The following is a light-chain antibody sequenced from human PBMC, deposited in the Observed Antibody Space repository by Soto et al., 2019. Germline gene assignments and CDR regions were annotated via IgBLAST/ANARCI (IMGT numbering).Light chain of an antibody. CDR2: SDN. CDR1: TSNIGGNI. J-gene: IGLJ2*01. CDR3: AAWDDSLNGLV. Sequence: QSVLTQPPSASGTPGQRVTISCSGSTSNIGGNIVNWYQQVRGTAPKLVIYSDNQRPSGVPDRFSGSKSGTSASLAISGLQSDDEAAYYCAAWDDSLNGLVFGGGTKLTVL. V-gene: IGLV1-44*01.